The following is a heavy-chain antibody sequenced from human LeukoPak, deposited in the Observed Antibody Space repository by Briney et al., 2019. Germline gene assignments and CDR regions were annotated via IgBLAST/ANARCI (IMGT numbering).Heavy chain of an antibody. CDR2: TYYRSKWYN. Sequence: PSQTLSLTCAISGDSVPSNSAAWNWIRQSPSRGLEWLGRTYYRSKWYNDYAVSVKSRITINPDTSKNQFSLQLNSVTPEDTAVYYCARGVWQLEQGPFDYWGQGTLVTVSS. D-gene: IGHD1-1*01. CDR3: ARGVWQLEQGPFDY. J-gene: IGHJ4*02. CDR1: GDSVPSNSAA. V-gene: IGHV6-1*01.